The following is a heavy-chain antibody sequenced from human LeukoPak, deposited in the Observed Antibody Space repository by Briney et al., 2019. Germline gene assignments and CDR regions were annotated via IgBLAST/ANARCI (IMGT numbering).Heavy chain of an antibody. J-gene: IGHJ3*02. Sequence: GRSLRLSCAASGFTFSSYGMHWVRRAPGKGLEWVAVIWYDGSNKYYADSVKGRFTISRDNSKNTLYLHMNSLRAEDTAVYYCARERVVTATDAFDIWGQGTMVTVSS. CDR3: ARERVVTATDAFDI. CDR2: IWYDGSNK. CDR1: GFTFSSYG. D-gene: IGHD2-21*02. V-gene: IGHV3-33*01.